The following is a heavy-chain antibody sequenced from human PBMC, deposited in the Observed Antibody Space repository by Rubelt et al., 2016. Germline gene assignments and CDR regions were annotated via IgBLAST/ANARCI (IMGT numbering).Heavy chain of an antibody. J-gene: IGHJ4*02. D-gene: IGHD2-8*01. CDR2: INHSGST. V-gene: IGHV4-34*01. Sequence: QMQLQQWGAGLLKPSETLSLTCAVYGGSFSGYYWSWIRQPPGKGLEWIGEINHSGSTNYNPSLKSRVTISVDTSKNQFSLRLSSVTAADTAVYYCARGRTKGYWGQGTLVTVSS. CDR1: GGSFSGYY. CDR3: ARGRTKGY.